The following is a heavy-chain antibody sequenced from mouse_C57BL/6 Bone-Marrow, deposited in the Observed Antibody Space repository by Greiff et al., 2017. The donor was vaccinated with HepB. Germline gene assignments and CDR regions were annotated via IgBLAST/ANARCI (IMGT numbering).Heavy chain of an antibody. Sequence: VQLKESGAELVKPGASVKFSCTASGFNIKDYYMHWVKQRTEQGLEWIGRIDPEDGETKYAPKFQGKATITADTSSNTAYLQLSSLSSEDTAVYYCARITTVPWYFDVWGTGTTVTVSS. CDR2: IDPEDGET. V-gene: IGHV14-2*01. D-gene: IGHD1-1*01. CDR3: ARITTVPWYFDV. CDR1: GFNIKDYY. J-gene: IGHJ1*03.